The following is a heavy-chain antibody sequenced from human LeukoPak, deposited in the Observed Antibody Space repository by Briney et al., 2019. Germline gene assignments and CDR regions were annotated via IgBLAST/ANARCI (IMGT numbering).Heavy chain of an antibody. CDR3: AREILHPRDGYNLNYYYYGMDV. CDR2: INPKSGGT. J-gene: IGHJ6*02. D-gene: IGHD5-24*01. CDR1: GYTFTGYY. V-gene: IGHV1-2*04. Sequence: GASVTVSCKASGYTFTGYYMHWVRQAPGQGLEWMGWINPKSGGTNYAQKFQGWVTMTRGTSISTAYMELSRLRSDDTAVYYCAREILHPRDGYNLNYYYYGMDVWGQGTTVTVSS.